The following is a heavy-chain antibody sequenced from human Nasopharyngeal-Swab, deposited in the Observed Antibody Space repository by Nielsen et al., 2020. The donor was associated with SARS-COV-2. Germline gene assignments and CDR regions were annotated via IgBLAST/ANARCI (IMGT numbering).Heavy chain of an antibody. CDR1: GGSFSGYY. V-gene: IGHV4-34*01. D-gene: IGHD3-22*01. J-gene: IGHJ3*02. CDR2: INHSGST. Sequence: GSLRLSCAVYGGSFSGYYWSWIRQPPGKGLEWIGEINHSGSTNYNPSLKSRVTISIDTSKNQFSLKLGSVTAADTAVYYCARVVVNPFDAFDIWGQGTMVTVSS. CDR3: ARVVVNPFDAFDI.